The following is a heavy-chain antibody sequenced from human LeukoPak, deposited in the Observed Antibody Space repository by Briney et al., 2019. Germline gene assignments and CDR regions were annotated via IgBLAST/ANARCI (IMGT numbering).Heavy chain of an antibody. V-gene: IGHV1-2*02. D-gene: IGHD1-14*01. CDR1: GYTFTGYY. CDR2: INPNSGGT. Sequence: ASVKVSCKASGYTFTGYYMHWVPQAPGQGLEWMGWINPNSGGTNYAQKFQGRVTMTRDTSISTAYMGLSRLRSDDTAVYYCARVYTPMGVENWFDPWGQGTLVTVSS. CDR3: ARVYTPMGVENWFDP. J-gene: IGHJ5*02.